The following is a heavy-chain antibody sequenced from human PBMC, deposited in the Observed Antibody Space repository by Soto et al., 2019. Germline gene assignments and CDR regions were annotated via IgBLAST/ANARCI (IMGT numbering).Heavy chain of an antibody. D-gene: IGHD6-13*01. CDR1: GYTFTSYY. Sequence: GASVKVSCKASGYTFTSYYMHWVRQAPGQGLEWMGITNPSGGSTSYAQKFQGRVTMTRDTSTSTVYMELSSLRSEDTAGYYCARDLDKAAAGTRIEYYYYGMDVWGQGTTVTVSS. CDR2: TNPSGGST. CDR3: ARDLDKAAAGTRIEYYYYGMDV. J-gene: IGHJ6*02. V-gene: IGHV1-46*01.